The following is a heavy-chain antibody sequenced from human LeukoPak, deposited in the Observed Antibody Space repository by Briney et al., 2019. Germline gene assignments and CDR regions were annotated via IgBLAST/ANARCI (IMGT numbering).Heavy chain of an antibody. V-gene: IGHV3-33*06. J-gene: IGHJ4*02. Sequence: PGGSLRLSCAASGFTSSSYGMHWVRQAPGKGLEWVAVIWYDGSNKYYADSVKGRFTISRDNSKNTLYLQMNSLRAEDTAVYYCAKLTRSGDFDYWGQGTLVTVSS. CDR1: GFTSSSYG. CDR2: IWYDGSNK. CDR3: AKLTRSGDFDY. D-gene: IGHD6-19*01.